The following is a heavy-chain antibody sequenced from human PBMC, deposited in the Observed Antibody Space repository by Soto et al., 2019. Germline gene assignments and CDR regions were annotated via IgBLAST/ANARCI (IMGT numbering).Heavy chain of an antibody. CDR2: IYYSGST. D-gene: IGHD3-3*01. J-gene: IGHJ6*03. V-gene: IGHV4-59*01. CDR3: ASTGYYDFWSGYYTRDYYYYMDV. Sequence: SETLSLTCTVSGGSISSYYWSWIRQPPGKGLEWIGYIYYSGSTNYNPSLKSRVTISVDTPKNQFSLKLSSVTAADTAVYYCASTGYYDFWSGYYTRDYYYYMDVWGKGTTVTVSS. CDR1: GGSISSYY.